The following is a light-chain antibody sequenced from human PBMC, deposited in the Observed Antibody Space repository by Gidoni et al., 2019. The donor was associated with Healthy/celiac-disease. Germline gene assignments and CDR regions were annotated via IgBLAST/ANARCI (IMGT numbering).Light chain of an antibody. CDR2: GAS. Sequence: EIVMTQSPATLSVSPGERATLSCRASKSVSSNLAWYQQNPGQAPRLLIYGASTRATGIPARVSGSGSGTEFTLTISSLQSEDFAVYYCQQYNNWPLWTFGQGTKVEIK. CDR1: KSVSSN. V-gene: IGKV3-15*01. J-gene: IGKJ1*01. CDR3: QQYNNWPLWT.